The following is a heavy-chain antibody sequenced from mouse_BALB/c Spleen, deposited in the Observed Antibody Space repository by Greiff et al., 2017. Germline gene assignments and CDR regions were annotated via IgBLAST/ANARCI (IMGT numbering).Heavy chain of an antibody. V-gene: IGHV1-14*01. CDR3: ARRYDPFYYAMDY. D-gene: IGHD2-14*01. J-gene: IGHJ4*01. CDR2: INPYNDGT. CDR1: GYTFTSYV. Sequence: EVQVVESGPELVKPGASVKMSCKASGYTFTSYVMHWVKQKPGQGLEWIGYINPYNDGTKYNEKFKGKATLTSDKSSSTAYMELSSLTSEDSAVYYCARRYDPFYYAMDYWGQGTSVTVSS.